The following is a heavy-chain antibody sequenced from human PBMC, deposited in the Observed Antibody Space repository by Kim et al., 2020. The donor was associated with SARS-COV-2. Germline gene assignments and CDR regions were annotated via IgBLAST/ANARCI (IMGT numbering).Heavy chain of an antibody. CDR3: AKDHPYYDSSGYQISFDY. CDR2: ISGSGGST. V-gene: IGHV3-23*01. CDR1: GFTFSSYA. J-gene: IGHJ4*02. D-gene: IGHD3-22*01. Sequence: GGSLRLSCAASGFTFSSYAMSWVRQAPGKGLEWVSAISGSGGSTYYADSAKGRFTISRDNSKNTLYLQMNSLRAEDTAVYYCAKDHPYYDSSGYQISFDYWGQGTLVTVSS.